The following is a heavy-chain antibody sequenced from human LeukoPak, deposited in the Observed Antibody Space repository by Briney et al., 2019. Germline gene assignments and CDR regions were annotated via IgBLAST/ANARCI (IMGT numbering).Heavy chain of an antibody. CDR1: GGSISSYY. J-gene: IGHJ6*04. Sequence: PSETLSLTCTVSGGSISSYYWSWIRQPPGKGMEWIGYISYSGSTFYNPSLRSRVTMSIDTSTNQFSLKLSSVTTADTAVYYCARVPEIWGKGTTVIISS. CDR2: ISYSGST. V-gene: IGHV4-59*01. D-gene: IGHD1-14*01. CDR3: ARVPEI.